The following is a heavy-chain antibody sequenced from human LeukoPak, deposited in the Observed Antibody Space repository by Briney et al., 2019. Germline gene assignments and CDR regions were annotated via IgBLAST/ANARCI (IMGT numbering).Heavy chain of an antibody. CDR2: IRYDGSNK. Sequence: GGSLRLSCAASGFTFSSYGMHWVRQAPGKGLEWVAFIRYDGSNKYYADSVKGRFTISRDNSKNTLYLQMNSLRAEDTAVYYCARAANYDFWSGYYWRNAFDIWGQGTMVTVSS. D-gene: IGHD3-3*01. J-gene: IGHJ3*02. CDR1: GFTFSSYG. CDR3: ARAANYDFWSGYYWRNAFDI. V-gene: IGHV3-30*02.